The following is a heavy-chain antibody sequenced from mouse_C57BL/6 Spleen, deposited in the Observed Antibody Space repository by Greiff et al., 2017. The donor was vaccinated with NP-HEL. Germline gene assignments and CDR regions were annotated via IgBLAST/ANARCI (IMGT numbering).Heavy chain of an antibody. Sequence: VQLQQPGAELVKPGASVKMSCKASGYTFTSYWITWVKQRPGQGLEWIGDIYPGSGSTNYNEKFKSKATLTVDTSSSTAYMQLSSLTSVDSAVYYCAKEDYGSSWFAYWGQGTLVTVSA. D-gene: IGHD1-1*01. CDR3: AKEDYGSSWFAY. V-gene: IGHV1-55*01. CDR1: GYTFTSYW. CDR2: IYPGSGST. J-gene: IGHJ3*01.